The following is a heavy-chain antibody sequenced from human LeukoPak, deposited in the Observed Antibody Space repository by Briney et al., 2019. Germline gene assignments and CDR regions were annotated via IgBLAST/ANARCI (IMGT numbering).Heavy chain of an antibody. CDR3: ARRYGDYDYFDY. D-gene: IGHD4-17*01. CDR2: IYHSGST. CDR1: GGSISSSNW. Sequence: SETLSLTCAVSGGSISSSNWWSWVRKPPGKGLEWIGEIYHSGSTNYNPSLKSRVTISVDKSKNQFSLKLSSVTAADTAVYYCARRYGDYDYFDYWGQGTLVTVSS. J-gene: IGHJ4*02. V-gene: IGHV4-4*02.